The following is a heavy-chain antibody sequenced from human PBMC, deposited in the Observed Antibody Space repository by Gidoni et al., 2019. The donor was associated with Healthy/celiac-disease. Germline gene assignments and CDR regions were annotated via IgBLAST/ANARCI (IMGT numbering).Heavy chain of an antibody. D-gene: IGHD7-27*01. CDR1: GFTFSNAW. CDR2: IKSKTDGGTT. CDR3: TLLGIGYYFDY. V-gene: IGHV3-15*01. J-gene: IGHJ4*02. Sequence: EVQLVESGGGLVKPGGSLRLSCASSGFTFSNAWMSWVRQAPGKGLEWVGRIKSKTDGGTTDYAAPVKGRFTISRDDSKNTLYLQMNSLKTEDTAVYYCTLLGIGYYFDYWGQGTLVTVSS.